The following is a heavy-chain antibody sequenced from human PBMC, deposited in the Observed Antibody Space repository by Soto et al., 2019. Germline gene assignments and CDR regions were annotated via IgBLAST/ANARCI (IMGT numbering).Heavy chain of an antibody. CDR3: ARDYDFWSGYLPDYYYGMDV. CDR2: ISSSSSYI. D-gene: IGHD3-3*01. V-gene: IGHV3-21*01. Sequence: PWGSLRLSCAASGFTFSSYSMNWVRQAPGKGLEWVSSISSSSSYIYYADSVKGRFTISRDNAKNSLYLQMNSLRAEDTAVYYCARDYDFWSGYLPDYYYGMDVWGQGTTVTVSS. J-gene: IGHJ6*02. CDR1: GFTFSSYS.